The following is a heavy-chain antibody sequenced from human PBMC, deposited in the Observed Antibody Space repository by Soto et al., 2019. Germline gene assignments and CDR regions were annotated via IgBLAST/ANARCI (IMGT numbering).Heavy chain of an antibody. D-gene: IGHD3-16*02. V-gene: IGHV1-58*02. CDR3: AAARSSAGYDYIWGSYRHDNDAFDI. CDR2: IVVGSGNT. CDR1: GFTFTSSA. J-gene: IGHJ3*02. Sequence: ASVKVSCKASGFTFTSSAMQWVRQARGQRLEWIGWIVVGSGNTNYAQKFQERVTITRDMSTSTAYMELSSLRSEDTAVYYCAAARSSAGYDYIWGSYRHDNDAFDIWGQGTMVTVSS.